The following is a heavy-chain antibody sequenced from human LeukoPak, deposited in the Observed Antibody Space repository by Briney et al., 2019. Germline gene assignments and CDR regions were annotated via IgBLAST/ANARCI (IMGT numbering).Heavy chain of an antibody. Sequence: GGSLRLSCAASGFTSSSYSVNWVRQAPGEGLEWVSYISSSSSTIYYADSVKGRFPISRDNAKNSLYLQMNSLRAEDTAVYYCARRRGGSGSYYYYYMDVWGKGTTVTVSS. J-gene: IGHJ6*03. D-gene: IGHD3-10*01. CDR2: ISSSSSTI. CDR1: GFTSSSYS. V-gene: IGHV3-48*04. CDR3: ARRRGGSGSYYYYYMDV.